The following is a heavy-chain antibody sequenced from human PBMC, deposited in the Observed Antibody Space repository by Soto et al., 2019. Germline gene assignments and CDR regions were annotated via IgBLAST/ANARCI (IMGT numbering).Heavy chain of an antibody. CDR1: CGSISSSRYY. Sequence: QLQLQESGPGLVEPSETLSLTCTVSCGSISSSRYYWGWIRQTPGKGLEWIGTIYYTGTTYYHPSLASRLTFSVDTSKNQFLLKFTAVTAEPTAVYYCARLPPPMTGYYYHGLDVWGQATTVSVSS. D-gene: IGHD3-22*01. CDR3: ARLPPPMTGYYYHGLDV. CDR2: IYYTGTT. J-gene: IGHJ6*02. V-gene: IGHV4-39*07.